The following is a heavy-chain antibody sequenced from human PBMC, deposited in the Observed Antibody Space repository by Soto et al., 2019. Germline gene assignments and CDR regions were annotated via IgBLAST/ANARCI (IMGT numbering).Heavy chain of an antibody. CDR1: GYSFTTSG. CDR2: ISGYNGNT. V-gene: IGHV1-18*01. Sequence: QVQLVQSRGEVKKPGASVKVSCKPSGYSFTTSGISWLRQAPGQGLEWMGWISGYNGNTNYAQKLQGRVTMTTDTSTSTAYMELRSLRSDDTAVYYCAREGPAPYYYYGMDVWGQGSTVTVSS. CDR3: AREGPAPYYYYGMDV. J-gene: IGHJ6*02.